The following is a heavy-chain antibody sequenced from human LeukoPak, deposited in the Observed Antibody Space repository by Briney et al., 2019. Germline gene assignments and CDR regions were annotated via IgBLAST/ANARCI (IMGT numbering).Heavy chain of an antibody. V-gene: IGHV4-38-2*01. CDR3: ARLAIVVVPAATDNWFDR. CDR1: GYSISSGYY. D-gene: IGHD2-2*01. J-gene: IGHJ5*02. Sequence: PSETLSLTCAVSGYSISSGYYWGWIRQPPGKGLEWIGSIYHSGSTYYTPSLKSRVTISVDTSKNQFSLKLSSVTAADTAVYFCARLAIVVVPAATDNWFDRWGQGTLVTVSS. CDR2: IYHSGST.